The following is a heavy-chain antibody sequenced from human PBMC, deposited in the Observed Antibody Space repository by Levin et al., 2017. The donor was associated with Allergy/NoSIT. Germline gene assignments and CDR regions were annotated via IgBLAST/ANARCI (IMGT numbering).Heavy chain of an antibody. J-gene: IGHJ4*02. CDR2: INWNGGST. CDR3: ARALKGTLAVAGSRPVDY. V-gene: IGHV3-20*01. Sequence: GGSLRLSCAASGFTFDDYGMSWVRQAPGKGLEWVSGINWNGGSTGYADSVKGRFTIYRDNGKNSLYLQMNSLRAEDTALYHCARALKGTLAVAGSRPVDYWGQGTLVTVSS. D-gene: IGHD6-13*01. CDR1: GFTFDDYG.